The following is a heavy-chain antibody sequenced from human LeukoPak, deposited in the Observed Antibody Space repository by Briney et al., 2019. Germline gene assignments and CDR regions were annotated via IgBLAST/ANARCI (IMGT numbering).Heavy chain of an antibody. V-gene: IGHV4-31*03. J-gene: IGHJ6*02. D-gene: IGHD2-15*01. CDR1: GGSISSGGYY. CDR2: IYYSGST. Sequence: PSQTLSLTCTVSGGSISSGGYYWSWIRQHPGKGLEWIGYIYYSGSTYYNPSLKSRVTISVDTSKNQFSLKLSSVTAADTAVYYCGSSVVAASTYNYYGMDVWGQGTTVTVSS. CDR3: GSSVVAASTYNYYGMDV.